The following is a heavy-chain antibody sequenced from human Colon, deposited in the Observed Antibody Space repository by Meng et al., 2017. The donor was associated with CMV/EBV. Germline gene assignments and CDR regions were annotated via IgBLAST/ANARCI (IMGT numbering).Heavy chain of an antibody. V-gene: IGHV4-34*01. CDR2: VDQSGST. CDR3: ARDKRLRGTSYQNPYFDY. J-gene: IGHJ4*02. D-gene: IGHD1-1*01. Sequence: GSFGDAYWSWSRHSPGKGLEWLGEVDQSGSTNYNPSLQSRVTISVDTSKNQFFLKLTSVAAADTGVYYCARDKRLRGTSYQNPYFDYWGQGTLVTVSS. CDR1: GSFGDAY.